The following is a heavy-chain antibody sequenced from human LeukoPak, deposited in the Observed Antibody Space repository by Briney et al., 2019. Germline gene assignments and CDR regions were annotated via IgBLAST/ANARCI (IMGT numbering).Heavy chain of an antibody. J-gene: IGHJ4*02. CDR3: ARDLGSSYSAD. D-gene: IGHD1-26*01. V-gene: IGHV1-46*01. CDR1: GYTFTSYY. CDR2: INPSGGST. Sequence: GASVKVSCKASGYTFTSYYMHWVRQAPGQGLEWMGIINPSGGSTSYAQKFQGRVTMTRDMSTSTAYMELSSLRSEDTAVHYCARDLGSSYSADWGQGTLVTVSS.